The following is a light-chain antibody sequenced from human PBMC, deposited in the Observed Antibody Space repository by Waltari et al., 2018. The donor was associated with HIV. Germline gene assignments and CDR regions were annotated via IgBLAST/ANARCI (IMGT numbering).Light chain of an antibody. CDR2: AAS. V-gene: IGKV3-15*01. CDR3: QQYNNWPPT. J-gene: IGKJ1*01. CDR1: QSVGSD. Sequence: EIVMTQSPANLSVSPGYRPTLSCRASQSVGSDLAWNQQKPGQGPRLLIYAASNRATDVPARFSGSGSGTQFTLTISSLQSEDFAIYFCQQYNNWPPTFAQGTKVEI.